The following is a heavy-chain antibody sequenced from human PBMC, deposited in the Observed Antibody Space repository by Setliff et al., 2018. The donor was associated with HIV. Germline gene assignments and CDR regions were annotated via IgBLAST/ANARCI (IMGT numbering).Heavy chain of an antibody. CDR3: ARDDNYNFQNGYRAGAFDL. Sequence: ASVKVSCKASGYTFTSYGISWVRQAPGQGLEWMGWISAYNGNTNYAQKLQGRVTMTFDTSTSTAYMELRSLRSDDTAMYYCARDDNYNFQNGYRAGAFDLWGQGTMVTVSS. CDR2: ISAYNGNT. CDR1: GYTFTSYG. D-gene: IGHD3-3*01. V-gene: IGHV1-18*01. J-gene: IGHJ3*01.